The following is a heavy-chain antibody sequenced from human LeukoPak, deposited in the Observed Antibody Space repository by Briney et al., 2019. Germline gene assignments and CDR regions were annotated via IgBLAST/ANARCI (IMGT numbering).Heavy chain of an antibody. CDR2: ISAYNGNT. CDR1: YXFTSYD. Sequence: YXFTSYDXXXXXQAXXQGLXXXGWISAYNGNTNYAQKLQGRVTMTTDTSTSTAYMELRSLRSDDTAVYYCASGIAAAGDFDYWGQGTLVTVSS. J-gene: IGHJ4*02. CDR3: ASGIAAAGDFDY. V-gene: IGHV1-18*01. D-gene: IGHD6-13*01.